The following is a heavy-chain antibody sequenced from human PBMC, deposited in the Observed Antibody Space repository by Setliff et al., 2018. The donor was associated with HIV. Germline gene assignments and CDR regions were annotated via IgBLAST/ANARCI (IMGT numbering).Heavy chain of an antibody. CDR3: AREVTVDADMVTRWFDP. V-gene: IGHV4-4*07. CDR2: VSSRGDT. D-gene: IGHD5-18*01. Sequence: SETLSLTCTVSDSGTYYWGWIRQPAGNGLEWSGRVSSRGDTNYNPSLMSRVTMSVDTSKNQFSLKLTSVTASDTAVYYCAREVTVDADMVTRWFDPWGQGILVTSPQ. J-gene: IGHJ5*02. CDR1: DSGTYY.